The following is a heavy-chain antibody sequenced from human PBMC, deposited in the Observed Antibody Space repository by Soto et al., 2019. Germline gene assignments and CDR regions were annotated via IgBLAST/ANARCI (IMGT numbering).Heavy chain of an antibody. CDR3: ARISMRYCSGGSCFGSSWFDP. V-gene: IGHV2-26*01. D-gene: IGHD2-15*01. Sequence: QVTLKESGPVLVNPTETLTLTCTVSGFSLSNARMGVSWIRQPPGKALEWLAHIFSNDEKSYSTSLKSRLTISKDTSKSQVVLTMTNMDPVDTATYYCARISMRYCSGGSCFGSSWFDPWGQGTLVTVSS. CDR1: GFSLSNARMG. J-gene: IGHJ5*02. CDR2: IFSNDEK.